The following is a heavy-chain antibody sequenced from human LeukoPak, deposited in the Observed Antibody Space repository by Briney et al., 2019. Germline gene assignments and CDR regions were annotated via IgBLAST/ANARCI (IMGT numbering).Heavy chain of an antibody. D-gene: IGHD4-11*01. V-gene: IGHV4-30-2*01. J-gene: IGHJ6*02. Sequence: EASETLSLTCAVSGGSISSNTYSWNWIRQPPGKGLEWIGYIYHSGSTYSNPSLNSRVTISVDTSNNQISLRLSSVTAADTAVYYCARTSLRDTITYYYYGLDVWGQGTTVTVSS. CDR1: GGSISSNTYS. CDR3: ARTSLRDTITYYYYGLDV. CDR2: IYHSGST.